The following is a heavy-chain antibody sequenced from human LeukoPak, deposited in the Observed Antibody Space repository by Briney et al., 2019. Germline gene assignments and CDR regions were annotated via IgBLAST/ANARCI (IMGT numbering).Heavy chain of an antibody. CDR2: VSASGSTT. V-gene: IGHV3-23*01. J-gene: IGHJ4*02. D-gene: IGHD2-15*01. Sequence: PGGSLRLSCAASGFIFSDYYMSWVRQAPGKGLEWVSVVSASGSTTYYADSVKGRFTISRDNSKNTLYLQLNSLRAEDTALYHCAKMGEYCGGGSCYAYFHFWGQGTLVTVSS. CDR1: GFIFSDYY. CDR3: AKMGEYCGGGSCYAYFHF.